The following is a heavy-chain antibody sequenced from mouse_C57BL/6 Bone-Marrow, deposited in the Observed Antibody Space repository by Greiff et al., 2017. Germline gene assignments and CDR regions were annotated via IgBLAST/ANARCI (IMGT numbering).Heavy chain of an antibody. CDR1: GYTFTSYW. CDR3: ARSPIYYGNYLDY. J-gene: IGHJ2*01. Sequence: VQLQQSGAELVRPGTSVKLSCKASGYTFTSYWMHWVKQRPGQGLEWIGVIDPSDSYTNYNQKFKGKATLTVDTSSSTAYMQLSSLTSEDSAVYYCARSPIYYGNYLDYWGQGTTLTVSS. V-gene: IGHV1-59*01. D-gene: IGHD2-1*01. CDR2: IDPSDSYT.